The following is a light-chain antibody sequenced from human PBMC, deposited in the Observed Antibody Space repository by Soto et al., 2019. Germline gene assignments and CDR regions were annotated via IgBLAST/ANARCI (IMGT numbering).Light chain of an antibody. CDR1: TGAVTSGHY. J-gene: IGLJ2*01. V-gene: IGLV7-43*01. CDR3: MLFYDGAQPYVV. CDR2: ATS. Sequence: QAVVTQEPSLTVSPGGTVSLTCASSTGAVTSGHYPNWFQQKPGQAPRALIYATSTKHSWTPARFSGSLLGGKAALTLSGVQAEDEADYYCMLFYDGAQPYVVFGGGTKVTVL.